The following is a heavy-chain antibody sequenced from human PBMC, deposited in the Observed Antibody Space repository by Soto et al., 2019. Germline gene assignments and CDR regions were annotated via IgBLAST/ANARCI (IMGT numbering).Heavy chain of an antibody. CDR1: SGSISSSNW. V-gene: IGHV4-4*02. D-gene: IGHD2-2*01. J-gene: IGHJ5*02. CDR3: ARGYCSSTSCRRGLRWFDP. CDR2: IYHSGST. Sequence: PSETLSLTCAVSSGSISSSNWWSWVRQPPGKGLEWIGEIYHSGSTNYNPSLKSRVTISVDKSKNQFSLKLSSVTAADTAVYYCARGYCSSTSCRRGLRWFDPWGQGTLVTVSS.